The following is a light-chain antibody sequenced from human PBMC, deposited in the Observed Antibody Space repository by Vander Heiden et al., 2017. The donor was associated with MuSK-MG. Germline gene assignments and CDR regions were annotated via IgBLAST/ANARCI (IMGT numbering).Light chain of an antibody. V-gene: IGLV2-14*03. Sequence: QAALTQPASVTGSPGQSITISCTGTPVDIGNNDYVSWYQQYPGKVPKLLIYEVSNRPSGISNRFSGSKSGNTASLTISGLQGVDEADYYCSSYARLSTLFGSGTKVVVL. CDR2: EVS. J-gene: IGLJ1*01. CDR1: PVDIGNNDY. CDR3: SSYARLSTL.